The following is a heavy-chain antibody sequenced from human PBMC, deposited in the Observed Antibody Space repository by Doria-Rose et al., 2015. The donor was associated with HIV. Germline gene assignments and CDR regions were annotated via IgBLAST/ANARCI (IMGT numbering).Heavy chain of an antibody. CDR1: GVSLSSPGMG. D-gene: IGHD6-13*01. Sequence: QVTLKESGPVLVKPTETLTLTCTVSGVSLSSPGMGVSWIRQPPGKALEWLANIFSDDERSYNTSLKSRLTISRGTSKSQVVLTMTAMDPVDTATYYCARIKSSRWYHKSYFDFWGQGALVIVSA. CDR3: ARIKSSRWYHKSYFDF. CDR2: IFSDDER. J-gene: IGHJ4*02. V-gene: IGHV2-26*01.